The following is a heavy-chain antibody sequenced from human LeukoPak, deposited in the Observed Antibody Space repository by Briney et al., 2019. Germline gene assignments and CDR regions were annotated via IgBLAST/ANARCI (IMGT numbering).Heavy chain of an antibody. D-gene: IGHD2-2*01. CDR1: GYTFTSYD. V-gene: IGHV1-8*01. CDR3: ARDSVVVQLDYYYYGMDV. CDR2: MNPNSGNT. J-gene: IGHJ6*02. Sequence: ASVKVSCKASGYTFTSYDINWVRQATGQGLEWMGWMNPNSGNTGYAQKFQGRVTMTRNTSMSTAYMELSSLRSEDTAVYYCARDSVVVQLDYYYYGMDVWGQGTTVTVSS.